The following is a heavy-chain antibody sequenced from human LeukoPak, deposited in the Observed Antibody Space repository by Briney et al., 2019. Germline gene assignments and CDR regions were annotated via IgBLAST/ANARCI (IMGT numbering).Heavy chain of an antibody. J-gene: IGHJ4*02. Sequence: ASVKVSCKASGYSFTSNYIHWVRQAPGQGLEWMGMIYPRDGSTSYAQKFQGRVTVTRDTSTSTVHMELSGLRSKDTAVYYCARDQEAFDYWGQGTLVTVSS. CDR2: IYPRDGST. V-gene: IGHV1-46*01. CDR1: GYSFTSNY. CDR3: ARDQEAFDY.